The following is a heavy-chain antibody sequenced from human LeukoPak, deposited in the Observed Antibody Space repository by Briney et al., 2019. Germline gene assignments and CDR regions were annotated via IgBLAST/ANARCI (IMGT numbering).Heavy chain of an antibody. CDR1: GYTFTSYY. D-gene: IGHD1-26*01. CDR3: VREEALVGATNRWFDP. Sequence: ASVKVSCKASGYTFTSYYMHWVRQAPGQGLEWMGIINPSGGSTSYAQKFQGRVTMTRDMSTSTVYMELSSLRSEDTAVYYCVREEALVGATNRWFDPWGQGTLVTVSS. V-gene: IGHV1-46*01. CDR2: INPSGGST. J-gene: IGHJ5*02.